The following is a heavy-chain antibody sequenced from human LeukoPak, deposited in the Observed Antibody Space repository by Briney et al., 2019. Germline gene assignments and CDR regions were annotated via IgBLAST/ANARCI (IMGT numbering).Heavy chain of an antibody. CDR3: ARVASSGWGDSPDFDY. J-gene: IGHJ4*02. CDR2: INPSGGST. Sequence: GASVKVSCKASGYTFTSYYMHWVRQAPGQGLEWMGIINPSGGSTSYAQKFQGRVTMTRDTSTSTVYMELSSLRSDDTAVYYCARVASSGWGDSPDFDYWGQGTLVTVSS. V-gene: IGHV1-46*01. CDR1: GYTFTSYY. D-gene: IGHD6-19*01.